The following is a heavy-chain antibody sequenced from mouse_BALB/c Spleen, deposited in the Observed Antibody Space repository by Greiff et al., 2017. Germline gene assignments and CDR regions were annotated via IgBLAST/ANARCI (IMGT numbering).Heavy chain of an antibody. CDR3: ARKAFYGISYCSMDY. V-gene: IGHV1-4*02. D-gene: IGHD1-1*01. CDR2: INPSSGYT. CDR1: GYTFTSYT. Sequence: QVQLQQSAAELARPGASVKMSCKASGYTFTSYTMYWVKQRPGQGLEWIGYINPSSGYTEYNQKFKDKTTLTADKSSSTAYMQLSSLTSEDSAVYYCARKAFYGISYCSMDYWGQGTSVTVSS. J-gene: IGHJ4*01.